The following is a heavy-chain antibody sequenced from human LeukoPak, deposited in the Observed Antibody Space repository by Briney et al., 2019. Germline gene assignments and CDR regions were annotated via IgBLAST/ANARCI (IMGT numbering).Heavy chain of an antibody. CDR1: GGSISSYY. J-gene: IGHJ4*02. Sequence: SETLSLTCTVSGGSISSYYWSWIRQPPGKGLEWIGYIYYSGSTNYNPSLKSRVTISVDTSKNQFSLKLSSVTAADAAVYYCARGLMMAVAGRGEFHYWGQGTLVTVSS. V-gene: IGHV4-59*01. CDR2: IYYSGST. D-gene: IGHD6-13*01. CDR3: ARGLMMAVAGRGEFHY.